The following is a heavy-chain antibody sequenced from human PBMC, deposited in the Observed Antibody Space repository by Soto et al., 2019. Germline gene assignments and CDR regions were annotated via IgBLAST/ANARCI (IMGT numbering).Heavy chain of an antibody. CDR1: GGSFSGYY. CDR3: ARGGWVSDYGMDV. CDR2: INHSGST. J-gene: IGHJ6*02. V-gene: IGHV4-34*01. Sequence: PSETLSLTCAVYGGSFSGYYWSWIRQPPGKGLEWIGEINHSGSTNYNPSLKSRVTISVDTSKNQFSLKLSSVTAADTAVYYCARGGWVSDYGMDVWGQGTTVTVSS. D-gene: IGHD1-26*01.